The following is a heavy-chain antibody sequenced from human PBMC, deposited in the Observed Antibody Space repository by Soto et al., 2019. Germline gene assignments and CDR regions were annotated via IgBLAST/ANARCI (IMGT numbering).Heavy chain of an antibody. CDR3: ARDDQSGYYYVLDY. Sequence: PSETLSLTCTVSGGSISSGDYYWSWIRQPPGKGLEWIGYIYYSGSTYYNPSLKSRVTISVDTSKNQFSLKLSSVTAADTAVYYCARDDQSGYYYVLDYWGQGTLVTVSS. J-gene: IGHJ4*02. CDR2: IYYSGST. CDR1: GGSISSGDYY. D-gene: IGHD3-22*01. V-gene: IGHV4-30-4*01.